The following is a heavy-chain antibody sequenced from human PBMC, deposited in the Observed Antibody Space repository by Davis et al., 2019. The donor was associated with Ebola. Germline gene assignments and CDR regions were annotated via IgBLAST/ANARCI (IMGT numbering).Heavy chain of an antibody. V-gene: IGHV3-30*14. D-gene: IGHD4-17*01. CDR1: GFTFSSYA. CDR2: ISYDGSNK. J-gene: IGHJ6*02. Sequence: PGGSLRLSCAASGFTFSSYAMHWVRQAPGKGLEWVAVISYDGSNKYYADSVKGRFTISRHNSKNTLYLQMNSLRAEDTAVYYCHTVYYYYGMDVWGQGTTVTVSS. CDR3: HTVYYYYGMDV.